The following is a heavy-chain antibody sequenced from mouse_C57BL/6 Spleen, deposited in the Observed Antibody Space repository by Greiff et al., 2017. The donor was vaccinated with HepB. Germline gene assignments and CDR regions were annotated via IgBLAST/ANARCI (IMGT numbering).Heavy chain of an antibody. CDR3: ARGGSSYWYFDV. CDR2: ISSGSSTI. CDR1: GFTFSDYG. D-gene: IGHD1-1*01. J-gene: IGHJ1*03. V-gene: IGHV5-17*01. Sequence: EVKVEESGGGLVKPGGSLKLSCAASGFTFSDYGMHWVRQAPEKGLEWVAYISSGSSTIYYADTVKGRFTISRDNAKNTLFLQMTSLRSEDTAMYYCARGGSSYWYFDVWGTGTTVTVSS.